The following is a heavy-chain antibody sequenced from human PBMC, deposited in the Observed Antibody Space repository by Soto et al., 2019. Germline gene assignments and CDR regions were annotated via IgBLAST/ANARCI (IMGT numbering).Heavy chain of an antibody. J-gene: IGHJ4*02. CDR3: ATGGHSSGWYFDY. CDR1: GYTLTELS. Sequence: ASVKVSCKVSGYTLTELSMHWVRQAPGKGLEWMGGFDPEDGETIYAQKFQGRVAMTEDTSTDTAYMELSSLRSEDTAVYYCATGGHSSGWYFDYWGQGTLVTVSS. CDR2: FDPEDGET. V-gene: IGHV1-24*01. D-gene: IGHD6-19*01.